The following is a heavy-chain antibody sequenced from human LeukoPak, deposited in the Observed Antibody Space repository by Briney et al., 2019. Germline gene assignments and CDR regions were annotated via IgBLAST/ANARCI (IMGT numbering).Heavy chain of an antibody. CDR1: EFTFSSYA. J-gene: IGHJ6*03. D-gene: IGHD6-19*01. CDR3: AKRGSGWYEDYYYYMDV. Sequence: GGSLRLSCADSEFTFSSYAMTWVRQAPGKGLEWVSAISGSGGSTYYADSVKGRFTISRDNSKNTLYLQMNSLRAEDTAVYYCAKRGSGWYEDYYYYMDVWGKGTTVTISS. V-gene: IGHV3-23*01. CDR2: ISGSGGST.